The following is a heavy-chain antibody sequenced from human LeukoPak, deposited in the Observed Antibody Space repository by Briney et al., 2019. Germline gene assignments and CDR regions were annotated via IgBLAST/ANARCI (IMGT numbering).Heavy chain of an antibody. V-gene: IGHV3-30-3*01. J-gene: IGHJ4*02. CDR2: ISYAGSNK. D-gene: IGHD2-15*01. CDR1: GFTFSSYA. Sequence: PGGSLRLSCAASGFTFSSYAMHWVRQAPGKGLEWVAVISYAGSNKYYADSVKGRFTISRDNSKNTLYLQMKSLRGEDTAVYYCARDPQGGYYFDYWGQGTLVTVSS. CDR3: ARDPQGGYYFDY.